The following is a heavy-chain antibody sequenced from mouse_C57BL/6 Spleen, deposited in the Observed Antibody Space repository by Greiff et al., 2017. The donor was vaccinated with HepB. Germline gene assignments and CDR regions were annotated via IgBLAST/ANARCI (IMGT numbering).Heavy chain of an antibody. CDR1: GYTFTDYN. CDR2: INPNNGGT. V-gene: IGHV1-22*01. CDR3: ARSGYGNYLYFDY. J-gene: IGHJ2*01. D-gene: IGHD2-1*01. Sequence: EVQVVESGPELVKPGASVKMSCKASGYTFTDYNMHWVKQSHGKSLEWIGYINPNNGGTSYNQKFKGKATLTVNKSSSTAYMELRSLTSEDSAVYYCARSGYGNYLYFDYWGQGTTLTVSS.